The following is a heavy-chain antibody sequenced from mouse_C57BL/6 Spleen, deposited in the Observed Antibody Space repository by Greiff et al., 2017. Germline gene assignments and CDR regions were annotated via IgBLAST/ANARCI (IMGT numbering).Heavy chain of an antibody. CDR3: ARISTVVFDY. CDR1: GYTFTSYT. V-gene: IGHV1-4*01. J-gene: IGHJ2*01. CDR2: INPSSGYT. D-gene: IGHD1-1*01. Sequence: QVQLQQSGAELARPGASVKMSCKASGYTFTSYTMHWVKQRPGQGLEWIGNINPSSGYTKYNQKFKDKATLTADKSSGTAYMQLSSLTSEDSAVYYCARISTVVFDYWGQGTTLTVSS.